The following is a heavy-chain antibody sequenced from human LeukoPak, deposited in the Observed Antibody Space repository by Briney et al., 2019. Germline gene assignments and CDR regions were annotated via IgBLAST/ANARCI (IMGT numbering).Heavy chain of an antibody. J-gene: IGHJ4*02. CDR1: GDSLVSGHY. V-gene: IGHV4-38-2*02. CDR2: VYHSGSI. Sequence: SETLSLTCTVSGDSLVSGHYWGWIRQPPGQGLEWVGSVYHSGSIYYNPSLKSRVIMSVDTSKNQFSLKLTSVTAADTAVYFCASVGIKAAVPSDYWGQGTLVTVSS. D-gene: IGHD6-13*01. CDR3: ASVGIKAAVPSDY.